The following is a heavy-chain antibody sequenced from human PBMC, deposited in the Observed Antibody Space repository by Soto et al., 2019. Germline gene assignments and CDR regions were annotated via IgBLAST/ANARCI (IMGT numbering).Heavy chain of an antibody. CDR3: ARESRSALGTVEH. CDR2: IYASGNT. V-gene: IGHV4-4*07. J-gene: IGHJ4*02. Sequence: SETLSLTCTVSGASISDYYWSWIRQPAGKGLECIGRIYASGNTNYNPSLKSRVTMSVDTSKNQFSLTLNSVTAADTAVYYCARESRSALGTVEHWGRGTLVTVSS. CDR1: GASISDYY. D-gene: IGHD6-13*01.